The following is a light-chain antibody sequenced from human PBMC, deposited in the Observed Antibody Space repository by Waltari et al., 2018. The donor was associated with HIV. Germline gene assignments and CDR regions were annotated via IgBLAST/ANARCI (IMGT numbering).Light chain of an antibody. Sequence: QSALTQPPSASGSPGQSVTISCTGTSSDVGRYDYVPWYQQHPGKDPKLLIYEVNTRPSGVPDRFSGSTSGNTATLTVSGLQAEDEAEYSCTSYAGINPVAFGGGTKLTVL. CDR1: SSDVGRYDY. CDR3: TSYAGINPVA. V-gene: IGLV2-8*01. J-gene: IGLJ2*01. CDR2: EVN.